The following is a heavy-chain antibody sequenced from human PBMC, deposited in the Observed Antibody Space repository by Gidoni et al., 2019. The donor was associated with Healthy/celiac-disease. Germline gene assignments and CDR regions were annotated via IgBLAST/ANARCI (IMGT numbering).Heavy chain of an antibody. CDR1: GFTFSSYA. D-gene: IGHD2-2*01. J-gene: IGHJ4*02. Sequence: VQLVESGGGLVQPGGSLRLSCAASGFTFSSYAMSWVRQAPGKGLGWVSAISGSGGSTYYADSVKGRFTISRDNSKNTLYLQMNSLRAEDTAVYYCGKDQSRDRTLFDYWGQGTLVTVSS. V-gene: IGHV3-23*04. CDR3: GKDQSRDRTLFDY. CDR2: ISGSGGST.